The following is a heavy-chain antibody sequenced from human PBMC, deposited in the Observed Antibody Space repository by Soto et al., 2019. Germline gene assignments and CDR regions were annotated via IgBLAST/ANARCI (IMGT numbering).Heavy chain of an antibody. D-gene: IGHD3-3*01. J-gene: IGHJ6*02. V-gene: IGHV3-48*03. CDR2: ISSSGSSI. CDR3: AFDLWSGERYHGMDV. Sequence: SLRLSCAASGFTFSSYEMNWVRQAPGKGLEWISHISSSGSSIYYADSVKGRFIISRDNAKKSLYLQMHSLRAEDTAVYFCAFDLWSGERYHGMDVWGQGTTVTVSS. CDR1: GFTFSSYE.